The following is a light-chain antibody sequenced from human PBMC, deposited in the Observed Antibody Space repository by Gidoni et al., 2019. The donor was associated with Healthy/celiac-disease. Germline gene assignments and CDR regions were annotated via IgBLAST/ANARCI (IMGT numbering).Light chain of an antibody. CDR1: NIGSKS. CDR3: QVWDSSSDPWV. CDR2: DDN. J-gene: IGLJ3*02. V-gene: IGLV3-21*03. Sequence: SSVLTQPPSVSVAPGKTARITCGGNNIGSKSVHWYQQKPGQAPVLVVYDDNDRPSGIPERFSGSNSGNTATLTISRVEAGDEADYYCQVWDSSSDPWVFGGGTKLTVL.